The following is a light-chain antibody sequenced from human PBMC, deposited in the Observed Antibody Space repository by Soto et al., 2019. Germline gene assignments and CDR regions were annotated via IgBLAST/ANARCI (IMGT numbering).Light chain of an antibody. J-gene: IGKJ5*01. Sequence: DIQITQSPSSLSASVGERVTITCRGSQSISTYLNWYQKKPGKAPNLLIYDASRLQSGVPSRFSGSGGGTDFTLSISSVQPEDFATYFCQQSYMDPITFGQGTRLEIK. V-gene: IGKV1-39*01. CDR2: DAS. CDR1: QSISTY. CDR3: QQSYMDPIT.